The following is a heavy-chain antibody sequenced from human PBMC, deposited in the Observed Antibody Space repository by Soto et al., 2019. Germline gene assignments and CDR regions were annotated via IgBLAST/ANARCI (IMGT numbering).Heavy chain of an antibody. V-gene: IGHV1-69*12. D-gene: IGHD3-10*01. CDR3: ARQGSNEYYYYGMDV. CDR1: GGTFSSYA. CDR2: IIRIFGTP. J-gene: IGHJ6*02. Sequence: QVQLVQSGAEVKKPGSSVKVSCKASGGTFSSYAINWVRQAPGQGLEWMGGIIRIFGTPDYAQRFQGRVRITADESTSTAYMELSSLRSEDIDVYYCARQGSNEYYYYGMDVWGQGTTVTVSS.